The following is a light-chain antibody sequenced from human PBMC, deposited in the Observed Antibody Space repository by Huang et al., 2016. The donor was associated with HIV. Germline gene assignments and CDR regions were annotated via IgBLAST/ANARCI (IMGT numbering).Light chain of an antibody. CDR1: QGVSSY. CDR2: AAS. J-gene: IGKJ2*01. V-gene: IGKV1-9*01. CDR3: QQISTYPYT. Sequence: IQLTQSPSSLSASVGDRATITCRASQGVSSYFAWYQQIPGKAPKLLIYAASTLQSGVPSRFSGSGSGTDFTLTITSLQPEDFATYYCQQISTYPYTFGQGTKLEIK.